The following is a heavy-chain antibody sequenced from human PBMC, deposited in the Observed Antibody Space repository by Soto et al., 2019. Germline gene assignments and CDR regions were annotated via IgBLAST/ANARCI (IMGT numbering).Heavy chain of an antibody. CDR1: GITFSSYA. V-gene: IGHV3-23*01. D-gene: IGHD2-8*01. Sequence: EVQLLESGGGLVQPGGSLRISCTASGITFSSYAMSWVRQAPGKELEWVSTISGNSGKTNYAESVKGRFSISRDNSKNTVHLQLDSLRAEDTAVYFCAKLGFVLMELYYFHQWGHGTLVTVSS. J-gene: IGHJ4*01. CDR2: ISGNSGKT. CDR3: AKLGFVLMELYYFHQ.